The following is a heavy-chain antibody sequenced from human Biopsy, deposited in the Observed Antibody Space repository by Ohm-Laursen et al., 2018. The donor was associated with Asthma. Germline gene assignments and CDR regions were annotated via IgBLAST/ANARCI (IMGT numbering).Heavy chain of an antibody. CDR1: GFTVSTNG. J-gene: IGHJ6*02. V-gene: IGHV3-53*01. CDR3: TRTTTVTTTYAMDV. Sequence: GSLRLSCTASGFTVSTNGMSWVRQAPGKGLERVSVIYNDGRAYYADSVKGRFTVSRDNSKNTLFLQMNSLRAEDTAVYYCTRTTTVTTTYAMDVWGRGTTVTVSS. D-gene: IGHD4-17*01. CDR2: IYNDGRA.